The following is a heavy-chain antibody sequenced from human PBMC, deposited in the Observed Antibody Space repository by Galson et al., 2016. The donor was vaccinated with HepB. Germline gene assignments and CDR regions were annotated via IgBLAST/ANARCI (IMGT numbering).Heavy chain of an antibody. CDR3: ARVWENYYYGLDV. Sequence: SLRLSCAGSGFTFSQSSLRWVRQAPGKGLEWVSCVSSSLSYITYADSVKGRFTISRDNAKKSLFLQMNSLRAEDTAVYYCARVWENYYYGLDVWGQGTPVTVSS. J-gene: IGHJ6*02. CDR1: GFTFSQSS. V-gene: IGHV3-21*01. CDR2: VSSSLSYI. D-gene: IGHD1-26*01.